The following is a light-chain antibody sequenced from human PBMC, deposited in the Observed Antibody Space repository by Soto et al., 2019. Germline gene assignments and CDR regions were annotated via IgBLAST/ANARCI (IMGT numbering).Light chain of an antibody. Sequence: DIQMTQSPSTLSASVGDRVTITCRASQSISSWLAWYQQKPGKAPKLLIYKASSLESGVPSRFSGSGSGTEFTLTISSLQPGDFATYYCQQYNSYPSFGGGTKVEIK. CDR2: KAS. J-gene: IGKJ4*01. CDR1: QSISSW. CDR3: QQYNSYPS. V-gene: IGKV1-5*03.